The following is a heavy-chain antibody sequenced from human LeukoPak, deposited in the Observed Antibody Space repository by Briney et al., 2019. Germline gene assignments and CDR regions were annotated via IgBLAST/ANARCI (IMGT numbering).Heavy chain of an antibody. J-gene: IGHJ4*02. Sequence: ASVKVSCKASGYTFTSYAMHWVRQAPGQRLEWMGWINAGNGNTKYSQKFQGRVTITRDTSASTAYMELSSLRSEDTAVYYCARDRMYSGYHPPLGYWGQGTLVTVSS. CDR3: ARDRMYSGYHPPLGY. CDR1: GYTFTSYA. V-gene: IGHV1-3*01. D-gene: IGHD5-12*01. CDR2: INAGNGNT.